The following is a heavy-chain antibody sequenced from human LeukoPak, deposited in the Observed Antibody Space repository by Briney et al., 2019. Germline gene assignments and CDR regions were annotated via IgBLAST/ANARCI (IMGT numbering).Heavy chain of an antibody. CDR1: GGSISSGSYY. V-gene: IGHV4-31*03. CDR2: IYYRGST. Sequence: SQTLSLTCSVSGGSISSGSYYWSWIRQHPGKGLEWIGYIYYRGSTYYNPSLKSRVTISVDTSKNQFSLKLNSVTAADTAVYYCARLYDSFRAFDIWGQGTIITVSS. D-gene: IGHD2-8*01. CDR3: ARLYDSFRAFDI. J-gene: IGHJ3*02.